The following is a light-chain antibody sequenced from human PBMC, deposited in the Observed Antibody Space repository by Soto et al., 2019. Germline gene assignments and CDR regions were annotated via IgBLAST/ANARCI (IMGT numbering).Light chain of an antibody. CDR1: SSDIGGYNY. CDR3: SSYKSSNTVV. CDR2: EVT. V-gene: IGLV2-14*01. Sequence: QSVLTQPASVSGSPGQSITISCTGTSSDIGGYNYVSWYQQLPGKAPKLMIYEVTNRPSGVSNRFSGSKSGNTASLTISGRQEADEAADYCSSYKSSNTVVFGGGTKLTVL. J-gene: IGLJ2*01.